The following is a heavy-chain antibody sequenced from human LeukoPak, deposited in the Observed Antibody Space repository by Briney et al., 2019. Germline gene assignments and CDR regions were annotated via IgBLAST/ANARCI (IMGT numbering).Heavy chain of an antibody. D-gene: IGHD2-21*02. CDR2: ISGSGGST. CDR3: AKDIVVVTSGANAFDI. J-gene: IGHJ3*02. CDR1: RFTFSSYG. V-gene: IGHV3-23*01. Sequence: GGSLRLSCAASRFTFSSYGMHWVRQAPGKGLEWVSGISGSGGSTYYADSVKGRFTISRDNSKITLYLQMNSLRAEDTAVYYCAKDIVVVTSGANAFDIWGQGTMVTVSS.